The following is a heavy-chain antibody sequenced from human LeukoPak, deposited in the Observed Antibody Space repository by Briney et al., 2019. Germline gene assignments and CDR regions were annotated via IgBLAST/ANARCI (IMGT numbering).Heavy chain of an antibody. CDR3: ARERGVTTSYFDY. Sequence: GGSLRLSCAASGFTFRSSGMHWVRQAPGKGLEWVTVMSHDGSYKYYADSVKGRFTISRDNSKNTLYLQMNSLRPEDTAVYYCARERGVTTSYFDYWGQGTLVTVSS. CDR2: MSHDGSYK. D-gene: IGHD3-22*01. CDR1: GFTFRSSG. V-gene: IGHV3-30*03. J-gene: IGHJ4*02.